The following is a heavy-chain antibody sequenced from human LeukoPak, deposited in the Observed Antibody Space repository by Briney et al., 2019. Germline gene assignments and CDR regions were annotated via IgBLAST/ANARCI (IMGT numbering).Heavy chain of an antibody. V-gene: IGHV3-7*01. Sequence: GGSLRLSCAASGFTFSTHWMSWVRQAPGKGLEWVANIKQDGSDKFYVDSVKGRFTISRDNAKNSMYLQMNSLRAEDTAVYYCARVLPVASRDYWGQGTLVTVSS. CDR1: GFTFSTHW. CDR3: ARVLPVASRDY. CDR2: IKQDGSDK. J-gene: IGHJ4*02. D-gene: IGHD2-2*01.